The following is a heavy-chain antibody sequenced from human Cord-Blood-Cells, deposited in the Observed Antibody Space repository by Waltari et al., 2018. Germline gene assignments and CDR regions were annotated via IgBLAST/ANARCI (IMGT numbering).Heavy chain of an antibody. CDR2: IKQDGSEK. J-gene: IGHJ4*02. V-gene: IGHV3-7*01. CDR1: GFTFSRYW. CDR3: ARDLYDYGGVY. D-gene: IGHD4-17*01. Sequence: EVQLVESGGGLVQPGGSLRLSCAASGFTFSRYWMSWVRQDPGKGLEWVANIKQDGSEKYYGDAVKGRFTISRDNAKNALYLQMNSLRAEDTAVYYCARDLYDYGGVYWGQGTLVTVSS.